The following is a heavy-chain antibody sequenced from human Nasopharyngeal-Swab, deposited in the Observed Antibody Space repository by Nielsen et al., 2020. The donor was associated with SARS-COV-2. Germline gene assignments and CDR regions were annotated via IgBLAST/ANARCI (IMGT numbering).Heavy chain of an antibody. V-gene: IGHV4-34*01. CDR1: GGSFSGYY. CDR2: IYHSGST. D-gene: IGHD3-16*02. J-gene: IGHJ4*02. CDR3: ARNMITFGGVIAPEEIFDY. Sequence: SETLSLTCAVYGGSFSGYYWSWIRQPPGKGLEWIGEIYHSGSTNYNPSLKSRVTISVDKSKNQFSLKLSSVTAADTAVYYCARNMITFGGVIAPEEIFDYWGQGTLVTVSS.